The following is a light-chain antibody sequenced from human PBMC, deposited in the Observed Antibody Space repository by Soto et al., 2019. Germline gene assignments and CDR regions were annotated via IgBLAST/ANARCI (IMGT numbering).Light chain of an antibody. CDR2: NNN. V-gene: IGLV1-44*01. CDR1: SSNIGSNT. Sequence: QSVLTQPPSASGTPGQRVTISCSGSSSNIGSNTVNWYQQLPGTAPKLLIYNNNQRPSGVPDRFSGSKSGTSASLAISGLKFEDEADYYCAAWDDSLNGFVFGPGTKLTVL. CDR3: AAWDDSLNGFV. J-gene: IGLJ1*01.